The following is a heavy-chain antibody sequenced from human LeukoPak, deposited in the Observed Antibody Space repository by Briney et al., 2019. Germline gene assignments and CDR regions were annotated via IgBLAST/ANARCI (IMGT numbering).Heavy chain of an antibody. Sequence: PGGSLRLSCAASGFTFSSYSMNWVRQAPGKGLEWVSSISSSSSYIYYADSVKGRFTISRDNAKNSLYPQMNSLRAEDTAVYYCARDSADGSIAVAGTPDYWGQGTLVTVSS. V-gene: IGHV3-21*01. CDR2: ISSSSSYI. D-gene: IGHD6-19*01. CDR1: GFTFSSYS. CDR3: ARDSADGSIAVAGTPDY. J-gene: IGHJ4*02.